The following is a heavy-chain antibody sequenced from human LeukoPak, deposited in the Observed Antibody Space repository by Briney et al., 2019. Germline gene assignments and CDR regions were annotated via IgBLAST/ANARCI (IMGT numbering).Heavy chain of an antibody. CDR1: GGTFSSYA. CDR3: ASGNGYSSSWPFDY. Sequence: SVKVSCKASGGTFSSYAISWVRQAPGQGLEWMGGIIPIFGTANYAQKFQGRVTITTDESTSTAYMELSSLRSEDTAVYYCASGNGYSSSWPFDYWGQGTLVTVSS. D-gene: IGHD6-13*01. CDR2: IIPIFGTA. J-gene: IGHJ4*02. V-gene: IGHV1-69*05.